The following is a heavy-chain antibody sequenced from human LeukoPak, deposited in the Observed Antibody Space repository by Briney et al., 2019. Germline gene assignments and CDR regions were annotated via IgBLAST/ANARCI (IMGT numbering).Heavy chain of an antibody. CDR1: GGSISSYY. V-gene: IGHV4-59*01. CDR2: IYYSGST. CDR3: ARVDSSGWYREYYFDY. D-gene: IGHD6-19*01. J-gene: IGHJ4*02. Sequence: PSETLSLTCTVSGGSISSYYWSWIRQPPGKGLEWIGYIYYSGSTNYNPSLKRRVTISVDTSKNQFSLKLSSVTAADTAVYYCARVDSSGWYREYYFDYWGQGTLVTVSS.